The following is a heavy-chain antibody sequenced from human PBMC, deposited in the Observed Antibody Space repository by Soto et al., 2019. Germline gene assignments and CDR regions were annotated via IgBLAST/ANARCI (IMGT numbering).Heavy chain of an antibody. CDR1: GFTFSTYA. D-gene: IGHD6-13*01. CDR2: ISGSGGST. CDR3: AKGGFDSSSWPDY. Sequence: LRLSCAASGFTFSTYAMSWVRQAPGKGLERVSSISGSGGSTYYADSVKGRFTISRDNSKNTLYLQMNSLRAEDTAVYYCAKGGFDSSSWPDYWGQGTLVTVSS. V-gene: IGHV3-23*01. J-gene: IGHJ4*02.